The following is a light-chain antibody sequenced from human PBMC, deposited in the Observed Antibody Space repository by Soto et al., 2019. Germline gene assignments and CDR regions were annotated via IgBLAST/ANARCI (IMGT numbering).Light chain of an antibody. J-gene: IGKJ4*01. V-gene: IGKV3-11*01. CDR1: QSLDSY. CDR3: QQRSDWQIT. CDR2: DAS. Sequence: DIVLTQSPATLSLSPGERATLSCRASQSLDSYLAWYQQKPGQPPKLLIYDASSRATGIPARFSGSGSGTAVTLTISSLESEDFAVYYCQQRSDWQITFGGGTKVEIK.